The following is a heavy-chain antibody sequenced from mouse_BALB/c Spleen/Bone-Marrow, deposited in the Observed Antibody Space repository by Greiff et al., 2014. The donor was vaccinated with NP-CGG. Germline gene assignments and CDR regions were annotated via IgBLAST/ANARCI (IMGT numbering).Heavy chain of an antibody. CDR2: IHPNSGNT. J-gene: IGHJ2*01. V-gene: IGHV1S130*01. D-gene: IGHD2-14*01. Sequence: QVQLKESGSVLVRPGASVKLSCKASGYTFTNSWIHWAKQRPGQGLEWIGEIHPNSGNTNYNEKFKGKVTLTADISSSTAYVDLSSLTSEDSAVYYCARHHRYAYYFDYWGQGTTLTVPS. CDR3: ARHHRYAYYFDY. CDR1: GYTFTNSW.